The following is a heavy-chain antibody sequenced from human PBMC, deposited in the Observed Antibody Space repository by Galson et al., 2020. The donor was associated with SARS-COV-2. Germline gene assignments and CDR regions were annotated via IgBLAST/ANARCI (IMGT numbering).Heavy chain of an antibody. CDR3: AKGRRNTVSFDV. Sequence: ASETLSLTCTVSGGSISTSSYYWGWIRPPPGKGLEWIASIYYSGSTYYNPSLKSRVTMSVDTSRNQVSLKVTSVTAADTAVYYCAKGRRNTVSFDVWGHGTLVTVSS. CDR1: GGSISTSSYY. CDR2: IYYSGST. D-gene: IGHD4-17*01. J-gene: IGHJ3*01. V-gene: IGHV4-39*07.